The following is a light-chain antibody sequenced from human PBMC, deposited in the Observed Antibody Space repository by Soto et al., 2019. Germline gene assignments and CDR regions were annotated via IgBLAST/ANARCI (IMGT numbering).Light chain of an antibody. CDR2: GAS. CDR1: QSVSSRF. V-gene: IGKV3-20*01. CDR3: QQYGSSPYT. Sequence: VFTQSPVTLALSSGGKAPGPFRASQSVSSRFLAWYQQKPGQAPRLLMYGASSRATGVPDRFSGTGSGTDFTLTISRLEPEDFAVYYCQQYGSSPYTFGLGTKV. J-gene: IGKJ2*01.